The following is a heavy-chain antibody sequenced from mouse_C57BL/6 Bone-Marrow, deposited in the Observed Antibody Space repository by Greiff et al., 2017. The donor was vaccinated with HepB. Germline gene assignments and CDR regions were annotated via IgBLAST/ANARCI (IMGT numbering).Heavy chain of an antibody. D-gene: IGHD3-2*02. CDR2: INSDGGST. Sequence: EVKLVESGGGLVQPGESLKLSCETNEYEFPSHDMSWVRKTPEKRLELVAAINSDGGSTYYPDTMERRFIISRDNTKKTLYLQMSSLRSEDTALYYCARLTAQATSAWFAYWGQGTLVTVSA. CDR3: ARLTAQATSAWFAY. V-gene: IGHV5-2*01. CDR1: EYEFPSHD. J-gene: IGHJ3*01.